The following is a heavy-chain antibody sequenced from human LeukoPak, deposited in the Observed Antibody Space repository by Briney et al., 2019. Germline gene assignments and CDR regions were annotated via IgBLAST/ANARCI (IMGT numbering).Heavy chain of an antibody. J-gene: IGHJ1*01. CDR1: GDSISNNNYY. Sequence: SETLSLTCTVSGDSISNNNYYWGWIRQPPGKGLEWIGSMSNSGSTYYNPSLKSRVTISVDTSKNQFSLKVTSVTAADTAVYYCARRISWSSQHWGQGTLVTVSS. CDR3: ARRISWSSQH. V-gene: IGHV4-39*01. D-gene: IGHD6-13*01. CDR2: MSNSGST.